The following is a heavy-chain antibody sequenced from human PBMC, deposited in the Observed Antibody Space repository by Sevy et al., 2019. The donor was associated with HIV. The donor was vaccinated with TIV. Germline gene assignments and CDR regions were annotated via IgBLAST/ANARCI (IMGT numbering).Heavy chain of an antibody. CDR1: GFTFSIYG. D-gene: IGHD2-15*01. V-gene: IGHV3-30*18. CDR3: AKDCSGGSCILY. CDR2: ISYDGSNK. Sequence: GGSLRLSCAASGFTFSIYGMHWVRQAPGKGLEWVEVISYDGSNKYYADSVKGRFTISRDNSKNTLYLQMNSLRAEDTAVYYCAKDCSGGSCILYWGQGTLVTVSS. J-gene: IGHJ4*02.